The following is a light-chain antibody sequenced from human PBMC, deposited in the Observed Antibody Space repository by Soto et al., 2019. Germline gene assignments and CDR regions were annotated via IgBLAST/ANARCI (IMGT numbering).Light chain of an antibody. CDR2: AAS. V-gene: IGKV1-27*01. CDR3: QKYNSAPLT. CDR1: QPISNY. J-gene: IGKJ4*01. Sequence: IHMTHSPSSLSASVVYRVNMTYPVSQPISNYLAWYQQKPGKIPNLLIYAASTLQAGVPSRFSGSGSGTDFTLTISSLQPEDVAAYYCQKYNSAPLTFGGGTKVDIK.